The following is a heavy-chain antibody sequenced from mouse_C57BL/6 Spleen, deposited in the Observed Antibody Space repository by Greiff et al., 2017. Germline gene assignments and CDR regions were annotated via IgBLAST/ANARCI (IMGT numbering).Heavy chain of an antibody. D-gene: IGHD1-1*01. CDR1: GYTFTDYN. J-gene: IGHJ2*01. Sequence: VQLKQSGPELVKPGASVKIPCKASGYTFTDYNMDWVKQSHGKSLEWIGDINPNNGGTIYNQKFKGKATLTVDKSSSTAYMELRSLTSEDTAVYYWARSDYYGSRPDFAYWGQGTTLTVSS. CDR3: ARSDYYGSRPDFAY. V-gene: IGHV1-18*01. CDR2: INPNNGGT.